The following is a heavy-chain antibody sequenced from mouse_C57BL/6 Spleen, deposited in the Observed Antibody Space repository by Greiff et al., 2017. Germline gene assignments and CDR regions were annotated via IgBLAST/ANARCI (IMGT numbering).Heavy chain of an antibody. CDR1: GYAFSSSW. D-gene: IGHD1-3*01. CDR3: ARWGVTPVAPTLDY. V-gene: IGHV1-82*01. J-gene: IGHJ2*01. Sequence: VQLQQSGPELVKPGASVKISCKASGYAFSSSWMNWVKQRPGKGLEWIGRIYPGDGDTNYNGKFKGKATLTADKSSSTAYMQLSSLTSEDSAVYVCARWGVTPVAPTLDYWGQGTTLTVSS. CDR2: IYPGDGDT.